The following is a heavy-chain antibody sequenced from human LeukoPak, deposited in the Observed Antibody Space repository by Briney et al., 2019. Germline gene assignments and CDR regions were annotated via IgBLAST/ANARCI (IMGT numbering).Heavy chain of an antibody. CDR1: GGSLSAFH. Sequence: PSETLSLTCAVYGGSLSAFHWNWIRQSPAKGVEWLGEMKQSGTPRYNPSLQSRVTISVDKSKNQFSLNVRSVTAADTAVYYCASRPFLYGFRTYFDTWDQGTLVTVSS. CDR2: MKQSGTP. J-gene: IGHJ4*02. D-gene: IGHD3-10*01. CDR3: ASRPFLYGFRTYFDT. V-gene: IGHV4-34*01.